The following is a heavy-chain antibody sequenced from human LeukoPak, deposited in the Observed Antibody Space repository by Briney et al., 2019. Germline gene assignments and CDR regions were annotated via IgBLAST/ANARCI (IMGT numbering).Heavy chain of an antibody. CDR3: ARVRYSYGFPEYFQH. V-gene: IGHV1-18*01. CDR2: ISAYNGNT. D-gene: IGHD5-18*01. CDR1: GYTFTSYG. Sequence: ASVKVSCKASGYTFTSYGISWVRQAPGQGLEWMGWISAYNGNTNYAQKLQGRVTMTTDTSTSTAYMELRSLRSDDTAVYYCARVRYSYGFPEYFQHWGQGTLVTVSS. J-gene: IGHJ1*01.